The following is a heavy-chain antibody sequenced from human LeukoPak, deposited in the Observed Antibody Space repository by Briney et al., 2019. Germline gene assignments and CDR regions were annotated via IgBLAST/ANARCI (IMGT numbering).Heavy chain of an antibody. D-gene: IGHD3-10*01. CDR3: ARTPNLIGEFDY. CDR2: IYPGDSDT. V-gene: IGHV5-51*01. CDR1: GYSFTSFW. Sequence: GESLKISCKGSGYSFTSFWIGWVRQMPGRGLEWMGIIYPGDSDTRYSPSFQGQVTISADKSINTAYLQWSSLKASDTAMYYCARTPNLIGEFDYWGQGTLLTVSS. J-gene: IGHJ4*02.